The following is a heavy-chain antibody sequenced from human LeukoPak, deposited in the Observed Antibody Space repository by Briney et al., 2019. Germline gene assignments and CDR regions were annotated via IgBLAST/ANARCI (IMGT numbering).Heavy chain of an antibody. D-gene: IGHD1-26*01. V-gene: IGHV4-61*02. CDR1: GCSISSGSYF. Sequence: SETLSLTCTVSGCSISSGSYFWIWIRQPAGKGLEWIGRIYISGSTNYNASLKSRVTISIDTSKNQLSLKLSSVTAADTAVYYCAREPHSSGSYSGDAFDIWGQGTMVTVSS. J-gene: IGHJ3*02. CDR2: IYISGST. CDR3: AREPHSSGSYSGDAFDI.